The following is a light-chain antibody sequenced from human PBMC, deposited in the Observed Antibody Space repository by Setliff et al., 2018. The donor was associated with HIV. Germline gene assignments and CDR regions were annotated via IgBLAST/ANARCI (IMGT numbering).Light chain of an antibody. Sequence: QSVLTQPPSVSAAPGQKVTISCSGSSSNIGNNPVSWYQQLPGTAPKLLIYDNNKRPLGIPDRFSGSKSGTSATLGITGLQTGDEVDYYCGTWDSSLSAGVFGGGTKGTVL. CDR1: SSNIGNNP. J-gene: IGLJ3*02. CDR2: DNN. V-gene: IGLV1-51*01. CDR3: GTWDSSLSAGV.